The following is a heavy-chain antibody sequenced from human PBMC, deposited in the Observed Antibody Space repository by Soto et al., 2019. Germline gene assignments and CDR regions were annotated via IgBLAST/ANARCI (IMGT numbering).Heavy chain of an antibody. D-gene: IGHD6-19*01. J-gene: IGHJ2*01. CDR3: AKRAVAGRNWYFDL. CDR1: GFTFSTYT. CDR2: ISGTGGSS. Sequence: EVQLLESGGGLVQPGGSLRLSCAASGFTFSTYTMSWVRQAPGKGMECVSAISGTGGSSSYTDSVKGRFTISRDNSKNTLYLQMDSLRAEDTARYDCAKRAVAGRNWYFDLWGRGTLVTVSS. V-gene: IGHV3-23*01.